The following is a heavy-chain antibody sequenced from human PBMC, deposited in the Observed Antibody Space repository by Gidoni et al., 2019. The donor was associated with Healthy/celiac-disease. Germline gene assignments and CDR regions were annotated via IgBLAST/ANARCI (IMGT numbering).Heavy chain of an antibody. D-gene: IGHD3-22*01. CDR3: ARDRYYDPLYYMDV. Sequence: QVQLVESGGGVVQPGRSLRLSCAASGFTFSSYAMHWVRQAPGKGLEWVAVISYDGSNKYYADSVKGRFTISRDNSKNTLYLQMNSLRAEDTAVYYCARDRYYDPLYYMDVWGKGTTVTVSS. CDR1: GFTFSSYA. J-gene: IGHJ6*03. V-gene: IGHV3-30*01. CDR2: ISYDGSNK.